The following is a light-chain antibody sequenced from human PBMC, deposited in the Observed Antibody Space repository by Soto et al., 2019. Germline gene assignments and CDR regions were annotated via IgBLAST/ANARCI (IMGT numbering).Light chain of an antibody. V-gene: IGKV1-5*01. J-gene: IGKJ1*01. CDR2: DAS. CDR1: QTINSW. CDR3: QQYDSYSSGP. Sequence: DIQMTQSPSTLSASVGDRVTITCRASQTINSWLAWYQQKPGKAPKVLIFDASSLKTGVPSRFSGSGSGTEFTLTISNLQPDDFATYYCQQYDSYSSGPFGKGDEGGYQ.